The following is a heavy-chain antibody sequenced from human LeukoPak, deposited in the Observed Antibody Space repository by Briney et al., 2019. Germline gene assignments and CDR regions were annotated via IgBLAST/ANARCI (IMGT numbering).Heavy chain of an antibody. V-gene: IGHV4-59*01. Sequence: SETLSLTCSVSGGSISNYYWSWIRQPPGKGLEWIGYIYYSGSTNFNPSLKSRVTISVDTSKNQFSLRLSSVTAADTAVYYCARRCSSTSCYKTWGQGTLVTVSS. CDR1: GGSISNYY. J-gene: IGHJ5*02. CDR2: IYYSGST. D-gene: IGHD2-2*02. CDR3: ARRCSSTSCYKT.